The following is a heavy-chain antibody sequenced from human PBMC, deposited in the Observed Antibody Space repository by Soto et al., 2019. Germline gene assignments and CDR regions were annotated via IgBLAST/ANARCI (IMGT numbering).Heavy chain of an antibody. V-gene: IGHV3-11*01. J-gene: IGHJ3*02. CDR3: AKTLRYFDWSDAFDI. Sequence: GGSLRLSCAASGFTFSDYYMSWIRQAPGKGLEWVSYISSSGSTIYYADSVKGRFTTSRDNAKNSLYLQMNSLRAEDTAVYYCAKTLRYFDWSDAFDIWGQGTMVTVSS. CDR1: GFTFSDYY. D-gene: IGHD3-9*01. CDR2: ISSSGSTI.